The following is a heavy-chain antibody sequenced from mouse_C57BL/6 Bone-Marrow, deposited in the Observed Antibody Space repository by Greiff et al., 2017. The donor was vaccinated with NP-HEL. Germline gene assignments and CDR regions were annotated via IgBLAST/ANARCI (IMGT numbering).Heavy chain of an antibody. CDR2: IYPRSGNT. CDR3: ARGYYYGNWYFDV. CDR1: GYTFTSYG. D-gene: IGHD1-1*01. J-gene: IGHJ1*03. Sequence: VQLQQSGAELARPGASVKLSCKASGYTFTSYGISWVKQRTGQGLEWIGEIYPRSGNTYYNEKFKGKATLTADKSSSTAYMELRSLTSDDSAVYFCARGYYYGNWYFDVWGTGTTVTVSS. V-gene: IGHV1-81*01.